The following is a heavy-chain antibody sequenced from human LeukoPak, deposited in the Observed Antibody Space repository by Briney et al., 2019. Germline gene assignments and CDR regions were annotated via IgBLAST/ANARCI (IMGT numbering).Heavy chain of an antibody. CDR2: IYNDGNT. Sequence: GGSLRLSCAASGFTVSTNYMTWVRQAPGKGLEWVSVIYNDGNTKYADSVQGRFTISRDNSKNTLYLEMNRLSPDDTAVYYCARGVEPLAATTLAYWGQGTLVTVSS. CDR3: ARGVEPLAATTLAY. V-gene: IGHV3-53*01. CDR1: GFTVSTNY. D-gene: IGHD1-14*01. J-gene: IGHJ4*02.